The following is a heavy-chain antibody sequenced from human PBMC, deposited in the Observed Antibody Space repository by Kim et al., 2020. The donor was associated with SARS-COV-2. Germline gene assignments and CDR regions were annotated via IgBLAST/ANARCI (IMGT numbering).Heavy chain of an antibody. CDR3: ARDSGYSYGYSRLDY. CDR1: GFTFSSYE. J-gene: IGHJ4*02. V-gene: IGHV3-48*03. D-gene: IGHD5-18*01. Sequence: GGSLRLSCAASGFTFSSYEMNWVRQAPGKGLDWVSYISSSGSTIYYADSVKGQFSISRDNAKNSLYLQMNSLRAEDTAVYYCARDSGYSYGYSRLDYWGQGTLVTVSS. CDR2: ISSSGSTI.